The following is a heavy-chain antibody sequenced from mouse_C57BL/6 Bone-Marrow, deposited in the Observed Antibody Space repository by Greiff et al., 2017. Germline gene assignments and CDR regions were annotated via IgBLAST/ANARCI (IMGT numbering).Heavy chain of an antibody. CDR2: MHPNGGSP. CDR1: GYTFTNYW. CDR3: ARYYDYDDYTMDY. V-gene: IGHV1-64*01. D-gene: IGHD2-4*01. Sequence: VQLQQPGAELVKPGASVKLSCKASGYTFTNYWMHWVKQRPGQGLEWIGMMHPNGGSPDYNEKFKSEATLSVDKSSRTAYMELSSLTSEDSADYYCARYYDYDDYTMDYWGQGTSVTVSS. J-gene: IGHJ4*01.